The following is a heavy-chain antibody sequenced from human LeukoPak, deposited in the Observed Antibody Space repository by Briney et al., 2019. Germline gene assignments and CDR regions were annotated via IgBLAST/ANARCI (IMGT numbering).Heavy chain of an antibody. CDR2: IKQDGSEK. D-gene: IGHD3-9*01. CDR3: ARPQGKRNFDTDAFDI. V-gene: IGHV3-7*01. CDR1: GFTFSRFW. Sequence: QPGGSLRLSCAASGFTFSRFWMSWVRQAPGKGLEWVANIKQDGSEKYYVDSVKGRFTISRDNAKNSLYLQMNSLRAEDTAVYYCARPQGKRNFDTDAFDIWGQGTMVIVSS. J-gene: IGHJ3*02.